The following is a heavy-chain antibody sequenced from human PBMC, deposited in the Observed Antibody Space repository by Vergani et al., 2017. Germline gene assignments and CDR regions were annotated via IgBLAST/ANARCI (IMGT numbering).Heavy chain of an antibody. J-gene: IGHJ6*03. CDR2: ISASGSST. CDR3: AKFPPQYTYDPNYYYYYMDV. Sequence: EVQLLESGGGLVQPGGSLRVSCAASGITFKSYAMSWVRQAPGKGLEWVSAISASGSSTHYADSLKGRFTISRDNSKNILYLQMNSLRAEDTAVYHCAKFPPQYTYDPNYYYYYMDVWGKGTTVTVSS. V-gene: IGHV3-23*01. CDR1: GITFKSYA. D-gene: IGHD5-18*01.